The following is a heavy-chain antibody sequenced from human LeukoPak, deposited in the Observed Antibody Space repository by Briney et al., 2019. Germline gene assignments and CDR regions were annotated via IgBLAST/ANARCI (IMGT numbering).Heavy chain of an antibody. CDR3: ARDTSFWSGWYFDY. CDR1: GGSISSGSYY. D-gene: IGHD3-3*01. CDR2: IYTSGST. V-gene: IGHV4-61*02. J-gene: IGHJ4*02. Sequence: SETLSLTCTVSGGSISSGSYYWSWIRQPAGKGLEWIGRIYTSGSTNHNPSLKSRVTISVDTSKNQFSLKLSSVTAADTAVYYCARDTSFWSGWYFDYWGQGTLVTVSS.